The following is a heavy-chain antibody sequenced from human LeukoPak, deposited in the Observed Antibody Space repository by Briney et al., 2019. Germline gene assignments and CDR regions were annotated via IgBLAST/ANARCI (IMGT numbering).Heavy chain of an antibody. CDR1: GYTFTGYY. D-gene: IGHD3-3*01. CDR3: ARTTKTVGVWFDP. Sequence: ASVKVSCKAPGYTFTGYYIHWVRQAPGQGLEWMGWINPNSGGTNYAQNFQGRVTMTRDTSISTAYLELSRLRSDDTAVYYCARTTKTVGVWFDPWGQGTLVTVSS. V-gene: IGHV1-2*02. J-gene: IGHJ5*02. CDR2: INPNSGGT.